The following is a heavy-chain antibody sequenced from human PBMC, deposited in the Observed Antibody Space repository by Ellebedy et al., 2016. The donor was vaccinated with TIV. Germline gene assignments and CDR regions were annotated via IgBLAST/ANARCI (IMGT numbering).Heavy chain of an antibody. CDR2: ISDHNGNT. V-gene: IGHV1-18*01. CDR3: AGPDDVKWEWNYLDD. D-gene: IGHD3-3*01. CDR1: GFTFITYA. Sequence: AASVKVSCKASGFTFITYAISRVRQAPGHGREWMGWISDHNGNTNYAQKFQGGVTMTTDTSPDTSYMELRGLRSDDTAVYYCAGPDDVKWEWNYLDDWGQGTLVTVSS. J-gene: IGHJ4*01.